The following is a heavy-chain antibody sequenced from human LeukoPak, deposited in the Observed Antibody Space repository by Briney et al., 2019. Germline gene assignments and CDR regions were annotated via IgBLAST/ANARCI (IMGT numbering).Heavy chain of an antibody. CDR2: ISWSSGSI. Sequence: GGSLRLSCAASGFTFDDYAMHWVRQAPGKGLEWVSGISWSSGSIGYADSVKGRFTISRDNAKNSLYLQMNSLRAEDTALYYCAKDGGSTSGYGFGAFDIWGQGTMVTVSS. V-gene: IGHV3-9*01. D-gene: IGHD2-2*01. J-gene: IGHJ3*02. CDR3: AKDGGSTSGYGFGAFDI. CDR1: GFTFDDYA.